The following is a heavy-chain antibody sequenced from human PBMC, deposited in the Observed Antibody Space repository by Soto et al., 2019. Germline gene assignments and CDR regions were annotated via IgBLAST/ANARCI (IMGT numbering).Heavy chain of an antibody. CDR1: GGSSRGGTG. CDR2: IYASGSP. V-gene: IGHV4-4*02. CDR3: ARGVGTSPPRY. J-gene: IGHJ4*02. D-gene: IGHD2-21*02. Sequence: SLTLCLTSAVAGGSSRGGTGCRLIRQPPGRELEWIGYIYASGSPYYNPSLRSRVTISADTSKNQISLKLTSPTAADTAVYYCARGVGTSPPRYWGRGTLVTVSS.